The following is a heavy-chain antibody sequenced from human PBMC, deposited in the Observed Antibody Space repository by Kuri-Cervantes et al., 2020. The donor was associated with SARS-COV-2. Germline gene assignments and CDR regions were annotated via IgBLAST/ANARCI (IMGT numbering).Heavy chain of an antibody. Sequence: GGSLRLSCSASGFTFSSYAMHWVCQAPGKGLVWVSRINSDGSSTSYADSVKGRFTLSRDNAKNMLFLQMNSLRAEDTAVYYCVRDGDHWNFDYWGQGTLVTVSS. CDR1: GFTFSSYA. CDR3: VRDGDHWNFDY. CDR2: INSDGSST. V-gene: IGHV3-74*01. J-gene: IGHJ4*02. D-gene: IGHD1-1*01.